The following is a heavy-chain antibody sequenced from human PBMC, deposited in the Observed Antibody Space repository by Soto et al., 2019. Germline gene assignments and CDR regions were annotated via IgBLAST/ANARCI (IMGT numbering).Heavy chain of an antibody. CDR3: AREGGPATVTTRDY. J-gene: IGHJ4*02. CDR2: IIPILGIA. V-gene: IGHV1-69*08. CDR1: GGTFSSYT. Sequence: QVQLVQSGAEVKKPGSSVKVSCKASGGTFSSYTISWVRQAPGQGLEWMGRIIPILGIANYAQKFQGRVTTTADKSRSTDYMELSSLRSEDTAAYYCAREGGPATVTTRDYWGQGTLVTVSS. D-gene: IGHD4-17*01.